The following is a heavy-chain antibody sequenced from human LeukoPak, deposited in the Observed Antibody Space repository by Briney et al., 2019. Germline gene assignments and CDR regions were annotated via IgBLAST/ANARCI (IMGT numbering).Heavy chain of an antibody. V-gene: IGHV3-7*04. CDR1: GFTFSTYW. CDR2: IKQDGSEK. CDR3: VRDGGYSGYEY. D-gene: IGHD5-12*01. J-gene: IGHJ4*02. Sequence: GGSLRLSCAASGFTFSTYWRTWVRQAPGKGLEWVANIKQDGSEKYYVDSMKGRITISRDNAKNSLYLQMSSLRAEDTAVYYCVRDGGYSGYEYWGQGTLVTVSS.